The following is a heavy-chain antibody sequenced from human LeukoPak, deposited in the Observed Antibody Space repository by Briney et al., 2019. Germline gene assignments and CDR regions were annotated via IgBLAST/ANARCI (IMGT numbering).Heavy chain of an antibody. D-gene: IGHD5-24*01. CDR1: GYTFTSYG. V-gene: IGHV1-18*01. CDR2: ISAYNGNT. CDR3: ARDSDRDGYNRYYFDY. J-gene: IGHJ4*02. Sequence: GASVKVSCKASGYTFTSYGISWVRQAPGQGLEWMGWISAYNGNTNYAQKLQGRVTMTTDTSTSTAYMELRSLGSDDTAVYYCARDSDRDGYNRYYFDYWGQGTLVTVSS.